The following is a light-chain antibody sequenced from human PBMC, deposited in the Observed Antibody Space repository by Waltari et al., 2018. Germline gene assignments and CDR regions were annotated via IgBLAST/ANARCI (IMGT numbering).Light chain of an antibody. CDR1: RSNIGAGYD. J-gene: IGLJ2*01. V-gene: IGLV1-40*01. CDR2: VTN. CDR3: QSYDSSLSASVV. Sequence: QSVLTQPPSVSGAPGQRVTISCTGSRSNIGAGYDVHWYQQLPGTAPKLPISVTNGRPSGGPDRFSCSKSGTSASLAITGLQAEDEADYYCQSYDSSLSASVVFGGGTKLTVL.